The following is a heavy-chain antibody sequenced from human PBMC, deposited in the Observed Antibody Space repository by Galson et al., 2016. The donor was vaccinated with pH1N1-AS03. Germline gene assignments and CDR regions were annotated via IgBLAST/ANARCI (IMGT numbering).Heavy chain of an antibody. Sequence: SVKVSCKASGYIFTGFYVHWVRQAPGQGLEWMGWINPNNGVTNYAQKLQAWVTMTGDTSISTAYLELYGLKSDDTAVYYCARDPRGPCSSATCATTYYFGMDVWRQGTTVIVSS. V-gene: IGHV1-2*04. CDR2: INPNNGVT. CDR3: ARDPRGPCSSATCATTYYFGMDV. J-gene: IGHJ6*02. CDR1: GYIFTGFY. D-gene: IGHD2/OR15-2a*01.